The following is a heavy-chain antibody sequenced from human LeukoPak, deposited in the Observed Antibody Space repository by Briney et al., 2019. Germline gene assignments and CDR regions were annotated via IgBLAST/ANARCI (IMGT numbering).Heavy chain of an antibody. D-gene: IGHD3-22*01. V-gene: IGHV1-46*01. CDR2: INPGGGST. CDR3: ARGGTYYYDSMAY. Sequence: ASVKVSCKASGYTFTTYYTHWVRQATGQGLEWVGIINPGGGSTSYAQKFQGRVTMTRDTDTNTVYMELSSLRSEDTGVYYCARGGTYYYDSMAYWGQGTQVTVSP. J-gene: IGHJ4*02. CDR1: GYTFTTYY.